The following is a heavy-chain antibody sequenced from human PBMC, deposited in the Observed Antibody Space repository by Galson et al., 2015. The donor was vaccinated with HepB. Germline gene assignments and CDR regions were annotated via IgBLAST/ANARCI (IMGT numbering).Heavy chain of an antibody. CDR2: INAGNGNT. J-gene: IGHJ1*01. V-gene: IGHV1-3*01. CDR1: GYTFTSYA. Sequence: SVKVSCKASGYTFTSYAMHWVRQAPGQRLEWMGWINAGNGNTKYSQKFQGRVTITRDTSASTAYMELSSLRSEDTAVYYCAGEAGTGRAAFQHWGQGTLVTVSS. D-gene: IGHD6-19*01. CDR3: AGEAGTGRAAFQH.